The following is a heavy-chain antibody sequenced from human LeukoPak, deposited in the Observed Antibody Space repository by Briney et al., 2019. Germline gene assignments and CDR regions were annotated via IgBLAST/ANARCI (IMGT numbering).Heavy chain of an antibody. CDR1: GFTFSSFA. CDR3: ARETGYYDSNGYYSX. V-gene: IGHV3-30*04. D-gene: IGHD3-22*01. J-gene: IGHJ4*01. Sequence: GKSLRLSCAASGFTFSSFAMHWVRQAPGRGLEWMAAISFHGSNAYYADSVKGRFTISRDNSKNTLYLQMNSLRAEDTAVYYCARETGYYDSNGYYSXXGXXXLVTVSS. CDR2: ISFHGSNA.